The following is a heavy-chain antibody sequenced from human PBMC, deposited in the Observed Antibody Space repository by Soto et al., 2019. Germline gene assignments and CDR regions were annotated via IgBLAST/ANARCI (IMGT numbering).Heavy chain of an antibody. J-gene: IGHJ1*01. CDR2: IIPIFGTA. CDR1: GGTFSSYA. Sequence: SVKVSCKASGGTFSSYAISWVRQAPGQGLEWMGGIIPIFGTANYAQKFQGRVTITADESTSTAYMELSSLRAEDTAVYYCASYYNWNDGEYFQHWGQGTLVTVSS. D-gene: IGHD1-1*01. V-gene: IGHV1-69*13. CDR3: ASYYNWNDGEYFQH.